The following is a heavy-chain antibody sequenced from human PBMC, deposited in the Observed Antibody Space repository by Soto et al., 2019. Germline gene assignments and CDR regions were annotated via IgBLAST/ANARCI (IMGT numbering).Heavy chain of an antibody. J-gene: IGHJ4*02. CDR2: ISTADTST. Sequence: EVQLLESGGGLVQPGGSLRLSCAASGFTFSSYDMSWVRQAPGKGLEWVSSISTADTSTYYADSVKGRFTISRDNSKNTLYLQINSLRDEDTAVDYCGKMHSRGGSLQLWFVWGQGTLVIVSS. V-gene: IGHV3-23*01. CDR3: GKMHSRGGSLQLWFV. D-gene: IGHD5-18*01. CDR1: GFTFSSYD.